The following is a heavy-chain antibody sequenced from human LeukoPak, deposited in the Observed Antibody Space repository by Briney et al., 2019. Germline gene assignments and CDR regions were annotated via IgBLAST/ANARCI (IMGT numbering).Heavy chain of an antibody. CDR1: GFTFSNAW. D-gene: IGHD5-24*01. V-gene: IGHV3-15*01. Sequence: GGSLRLSCAASGFTFSNAWMSWVRQAPGKGLEWVGRIKSKTDGGTTDYAAPVKGRFTISRDDSKNTLYLQMNSLKTEDTAVYYCTTDLGTAMARRKSRDGYNYWSYWGQGTLVTVSS. CDR2: IKSKTDGGTT. CDR3: TTDLGTAMARRKSRDGYNYWSY. J-gene: IGHJ4*02.